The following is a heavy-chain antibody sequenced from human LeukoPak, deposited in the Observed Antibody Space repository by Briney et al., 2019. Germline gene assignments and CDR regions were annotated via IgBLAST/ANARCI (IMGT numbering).Heavy chain of an antibody. J-gene: IGHJ4*02. Sequence: GGSLRLSCAASGFTFSSYDLSWVRQAPGKGLECVATISRGVGTTYYADFVKGRFTISRDNSKNTLYLEMSNLKADDTAVYYCAKKGQADDDGKPDWGQGTLVTVSS. V-gene: IGHV3-23*01. CDR2: ISRGVGTT. CDR3: AKKGQADDDGKPD. CDR1: GFTFSSYD. D-gene: IGHD1-1*01.